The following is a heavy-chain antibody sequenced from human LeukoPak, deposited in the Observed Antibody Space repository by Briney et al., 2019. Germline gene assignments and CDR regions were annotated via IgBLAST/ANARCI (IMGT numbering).Heavy chain of an antibody. Sequence: GGSLRLSCAAVGFIFTSHDMHWVRQPPGKGLEWVSGIGIAGETFYAGSVEGRFTISRENGKNSLDLQMNSLRVGDTAAYYCARANLGVEDWYFDLWGRGTLVTVSS. J-gene: IGHJ2*01. CDR1: GFIFTSHD. CDR3: ARANLGVEDWYFDL. V-gene: IGHV3-13*01. CDR2: IGIAGET. D-gene: IGHD2-2*01.